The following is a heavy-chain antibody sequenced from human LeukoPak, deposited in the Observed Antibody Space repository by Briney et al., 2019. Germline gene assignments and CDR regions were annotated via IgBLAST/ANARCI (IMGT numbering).Heavy chain of an antibody. CDR1: GFTFRSYG. Sequence: GGSLRLSCAASGFTFRSYGMHWVRQSPGKGLEWVAIIWFDGSNKYYAESVKGRFTISRDNSMNTLYLQMNSLRAEDTAVYYCAKPIVGANGHFDYWGQGTLVTVSS. D-gene: IGHD1-26*01. J-gene: IGHJ4*02. CDR3: AKPIVGANGHFDY. CDR2: IWFDGSNK. V-gene: IGHV3-33*06.